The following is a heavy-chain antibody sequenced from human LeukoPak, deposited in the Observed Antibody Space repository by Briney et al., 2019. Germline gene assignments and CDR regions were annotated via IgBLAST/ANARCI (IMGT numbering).Heavy chain of an antibody. Sequence: GGSLRLSCAASGFTLSSYWMSWVRQAPGKGLEWVANIKQDGSEKYYVDSVKGRFTISRDNAKNSLYLQMNSLRAEDTALYYCAVDYGDYWGQGTLVTVSS. J-gene: IGHJ4*02. V-gene: IGHV3-7*01. CDR1: GFTLSSYW. CDR3: AVDYGDY. CDR2: IKQDGSEK.